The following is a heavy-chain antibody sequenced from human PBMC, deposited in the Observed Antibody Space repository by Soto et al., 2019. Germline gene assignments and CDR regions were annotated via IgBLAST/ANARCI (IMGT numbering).Heavy chain of an antibody. J-gene: IGHJ6*02. CDR3: TRWYYDFWSGYRDYYGMDV. CDR1: GFTFSGSA. D-gene: IGHD3-3*01. CDR2: IRSKANSYAT. V-gene: IGHV3-73*02. Sequence: EVQLVESGGGLVQPGGSLKHSCAASGFTFSGSAMHWVRQASGKGLEWVGRIRSKANSYATAYAASVKGRFTISRDDSKNTAYLQMNSLKTEYTAVSYCTRWYYDFWSGYRDYYGMDVWGQETTVTVSS.